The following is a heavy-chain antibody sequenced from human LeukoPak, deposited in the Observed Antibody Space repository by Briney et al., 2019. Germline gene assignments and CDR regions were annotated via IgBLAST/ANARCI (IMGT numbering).Heavy chain of an antibody. CDR3: ATTTPFGVVIHDY. J-gene: IGHJ4*02. CDR1: GYTFTSYG. CDR2: ISAYNGNK. D-gene: IGHD3-3*01. V-gene: IGHV1-18*01. Sequence: GGSLKLSCAASGYTFTSYGISWVRQAPGQGLEWMGWISAYNGNKNYAQKLQGRFTMTTDTSTSTAYMEMRSLRSDDTAVYYCATTTPFGVVIHDYWGQGTLVTVSS.